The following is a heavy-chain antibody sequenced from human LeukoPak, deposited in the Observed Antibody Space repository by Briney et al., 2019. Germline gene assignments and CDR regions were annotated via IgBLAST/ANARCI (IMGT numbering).Heavy chain of an antibody. D-gene: IGHD5-12*01. J-gene: IGHJ4*02. CDR2: IDYSGST. CDR1: GGSITSGFYY. CDR3: ARKAGSGYDY. V-gene: IGHV4-31*03. Sequence: TLSLTCTVSGGSITSGFYYWSWIRQHPGKGLEWIGYIDYSGSTYYNPSLKSRVTISGDTSKNQFSLKLSSVTAADTAVYYCARKAGSGYDYWGQGTLVTVSS.